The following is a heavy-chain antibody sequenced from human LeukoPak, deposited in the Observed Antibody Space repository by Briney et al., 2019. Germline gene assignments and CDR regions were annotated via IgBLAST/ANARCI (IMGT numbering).Heavy chain of an antibody. CDR1: GFTFSSYW. Sequence: PGGSLRLSCAASGFTFSSYWMGWVRQAPGKGLEWVANIKQDGSEEYYVGSVRGRFTISRDNAKSSLYLQMNSLRAEDMAVYFCARDEHQYFHASSGRFDYWGQGILVTVSS. CDR3: ARDEHQYFHASSGRFDY. D-gene: IGHD6-19*01. CDR2: IKQDGSEE. V-gene: IGHV3-7*04. J-gene: IGHJ4*02.